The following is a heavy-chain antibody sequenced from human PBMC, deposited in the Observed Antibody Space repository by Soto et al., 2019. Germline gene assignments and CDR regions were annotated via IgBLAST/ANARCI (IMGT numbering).Heavy chain of an antibody. J-gene: IGHJ3*02. V-gene: IGHV3-30-3*01. Sequence: QVQLVESGGGVVQPGRSLRLSCAASGFTFNGYAMHWVRQAPGKGLEWVALISYAGNNKYYADSVKGRFTISRDNSKKTLYLQMNSLGPEDTAVYYCAGDSENWGTGGDAFDIWGQGTMVTVSS. CDR1: GFTFNGYA. D-gene: IGHD7-27*01. CDR3: AGDSENWGTGGDAFDI. CDR2: ISYAGNNK.